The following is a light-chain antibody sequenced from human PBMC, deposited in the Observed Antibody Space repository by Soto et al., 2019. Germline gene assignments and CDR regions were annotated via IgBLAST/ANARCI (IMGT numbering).Light chain of an antibody. CDR1: SSDVGGYNY. CDR2: EVT. V-gene: IGLV2-8*01. J-gene: IGLJ3*02. Sequence: QSVLTQPPSASGSPGQSVTISCTGTSSDVGGYNYFSWYQQYPGRAPKLMIYEVTKRPSGVPDRFSGSKSGNTASLTVSGLQAEDEADYYCSSYAASNNFYFVFGGGTKLTVL. CDR3: SSYAASNNFYFV.